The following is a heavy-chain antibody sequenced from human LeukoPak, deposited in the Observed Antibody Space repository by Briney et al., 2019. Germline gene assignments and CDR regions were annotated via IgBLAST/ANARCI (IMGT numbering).Heavy chain of an antibody. CDR1: GFTFSSYA. J-gene: IGHJ3*02. D-gene: IGHD5-12*01. V-gene: IGHV3-23*01. CDR2: ISGSGGST. Sequence: GGSQRLSCAASGFTFSSYAMSWVRQAPGKGLEWVSAISGSGGSTYYADSVKGRFTISRDNSKNTLYLQMNSLRAEDTAVYYCAKDLRGYSGYESMDAFDIWGQGTMVTVSS. CDR3: AKDLRGYSGYESMDAFDI.